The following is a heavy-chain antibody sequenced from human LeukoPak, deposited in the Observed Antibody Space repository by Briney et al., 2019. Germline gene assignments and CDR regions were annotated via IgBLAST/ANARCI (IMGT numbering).Heavy chain of an antibody. CDR3: ARPGLWDLQIGNWFDP. J-gene: IGHJ5*02. CDR2: IYSRGNS. CDR1: GDSITTNSYW. V-gene: IGHV4-39*01. Sequence: SETLSLTCSVSGDSITTNSYWWGWIRQSPGKGLEWIVSIYSRGNSNYNPSLKGRAPISPDTSKNQYSLRVPPVTAADTAIYYCARPGLWDLQIGNWFDPWGQGFLVTVS. D-gene: IGHD3-16*01.